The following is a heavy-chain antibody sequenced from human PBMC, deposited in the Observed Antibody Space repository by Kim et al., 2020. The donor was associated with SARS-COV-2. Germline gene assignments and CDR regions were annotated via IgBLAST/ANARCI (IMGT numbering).Heavy chain of an antibody. Sequence: YADYGNGRCSSARDNAKNTLLLQMNSRRAEDTAVYYCAKIRGGSGYHFNDWGKGTLVTVSS. J-gene: IGHJ4*02. V-gene: IGHV3-23*01. D-gene: IGHD3-22*01. CDR3: AKIRGGSGYHFND.